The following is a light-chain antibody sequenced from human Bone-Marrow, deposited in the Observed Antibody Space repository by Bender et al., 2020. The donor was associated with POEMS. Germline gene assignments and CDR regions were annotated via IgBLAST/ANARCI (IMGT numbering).Light chain of an antibody. CDR3: CSYAGGSTQYV. Sequence: QSALTQPASVSGSPGQSITISCAGTGTYKFVSWYQQQPGKAPELIIYDVSHRPSGVSDRFSASKSANTASLTISGLQADDEADYYCCSYAGGSTQYVFGTATKVTVL. V-gene: IGLV2-23*02. CDR1: GTYKF. CDR2: DVS. J-gene: IGLJ1*01.